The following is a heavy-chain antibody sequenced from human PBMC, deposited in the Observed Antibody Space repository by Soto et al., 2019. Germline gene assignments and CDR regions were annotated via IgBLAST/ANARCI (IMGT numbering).Heavy chain of an antibody. Sequence: SETLSLTCAVYGGSFSGYYWSWIRQPPGKGLEWIGEINHSGSTNYNPSLKSRVTISLETSKNQFSLKLSSVTAADTAVYYCAGSGGFLEWFPNKIWGQGTLVTVSS. V-gene: IGHV4-34*01. CDR1: GGSFSGYY. D-gene: IGHD3-3*01. CDR2: INHSGST. J-gene: IGHJ4*02. CDR3: AGSGGFLEWFPNKI.